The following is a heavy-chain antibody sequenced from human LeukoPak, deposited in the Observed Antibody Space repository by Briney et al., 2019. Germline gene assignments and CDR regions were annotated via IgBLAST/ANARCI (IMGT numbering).Heavy chain of an antibody. CDR3: AKRRVVPAAMPSRELRYYYMDV. D-gene: IGHD2-2*01. J-gene: IGHJ6*03. CDR1: GFTFSSYG. V-gene: IGHV3-23*01. Sequence: GGSLRLSCAASGFTFSSYGMSWVRQAPGKGLEWVSAISGSGGSTYYADSVKGRFTISRDNSKNTLYLQMNSLRAEDTAVYYCAKRRVVPAAMPSRELRYYYMDVWGKGTTVTISS. CDR2: ISGSGGST.